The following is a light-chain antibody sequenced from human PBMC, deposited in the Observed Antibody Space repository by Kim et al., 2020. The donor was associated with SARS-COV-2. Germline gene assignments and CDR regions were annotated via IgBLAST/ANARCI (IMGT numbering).Light chain of an antibody. CDR2: TDN. J-gene: IGLJ2*01. Sequence: GQKVTISCSGGTSKIGRNTVNWYQQFPGKSPKLLINTDNQRPSGVPDRFSGTRSGSSAFLAINGLQSEDEADYHCATWDDSLNEEVFGGGTQLTVL. V-gene: IGLV1-44*01. CDR3: ATWDDSLNEEV. CDR1: TSKIGRNT.